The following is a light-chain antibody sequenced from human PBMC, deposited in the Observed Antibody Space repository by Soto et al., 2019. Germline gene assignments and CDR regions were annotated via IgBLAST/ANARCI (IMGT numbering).Light chain of an antibody. J-gene: IGKJ4*01. CDR3: QQYNVWPLT. Sequence: EIVMTQSPATLSVSPGERATLSCRASQSVSSNLAWYQQKPGQTPKLLIYVASTRATGIPARFSGSGSGTEVTLTISSLQPEDFAVYYCQQYNVWPLTFGGGTKVEFK. CDR2: VAS. CDR1: QSVSSN. V-gene: IGKV3-15*01.